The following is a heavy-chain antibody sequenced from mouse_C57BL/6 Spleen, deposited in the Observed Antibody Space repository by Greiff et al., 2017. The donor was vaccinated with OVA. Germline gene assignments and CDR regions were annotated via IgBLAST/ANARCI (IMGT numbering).Heavy chain of an antibody. V-gene: IGHV1-72*01. CDR1: GYTFTSYW. D-gene: IGHD1-1*01. Sequence: VQLQQPGAELVKPGASVKLSCKASGYTFTSYWMHWVKQRPGRGLEWIGRIDPNSGGTKYNEKFKSKATLTVDKTSSTAYMQLSSLTSEDSAVYYGARSITTVVAHFDYWGQGTTLTVSS. CDR3: ARSITTVVAHFDY. J-gene: IGHJ2*01. CDR2: IDPNSGGT.